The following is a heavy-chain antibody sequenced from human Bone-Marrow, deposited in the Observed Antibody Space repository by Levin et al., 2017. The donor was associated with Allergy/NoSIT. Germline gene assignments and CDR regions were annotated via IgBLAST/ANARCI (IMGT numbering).Heavy chain of an antibody. CDR3: ARGLSEEGYFDL. CDR2: INHSGST. J-gene: IGHJ2*01. D-gene: IGHD3-16*02. CDR1: GGSFSHYY. Sequence: PSETLSLTCAVYGGSFSHYYWNWIRQTPGKGLEWIGDINHSGSTHFNPSLKSRLTIFVDTSKPQFSLKLSSVTAADPAVYYCARGLSEEGYFDLWGRGTLVTVSS. V-gene: IGHV4-34*01.